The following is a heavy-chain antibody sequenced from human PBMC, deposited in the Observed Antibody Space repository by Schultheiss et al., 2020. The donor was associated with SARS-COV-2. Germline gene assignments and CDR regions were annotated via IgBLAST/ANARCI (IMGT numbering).Heavy chain of an antibody. D-gene: IGHD6-13*01. V-gene: IGHV3-21*01. Sequence: GGSLRLSCAASGFTFSSYAMHWVRQAPGKGLEWVSSISSSSSYIYYADSVKGRFTISRDNSKNTLYLQMNSLRAEDTAVYYCAKTRRSSSSHFDYWGQGTLVTVSS. CDR2: ISSSSSYI. J-gene: IGHJ4*02. CDR1: GFTFSSYA. CDR3: AKTRRSSSSHFDY.